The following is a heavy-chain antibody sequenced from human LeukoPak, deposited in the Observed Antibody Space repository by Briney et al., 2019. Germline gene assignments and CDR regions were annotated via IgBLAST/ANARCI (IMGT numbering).Heavy chain of an antibody. CDR1: GFTFSSYG. CDR3: ARDPFDCTNGVCYTDAFDI. Sequence: TGGSLRLSCAASGFTFSSYGMHWVRQAPGKGLEWVAVIWYDGSNKYYADSVKGRFTISRDNSKNTLYLQMNSLRAEDTAVYYCARDPFDCTNGVCYTDAFDIWGQGTMLTVSS. CDR2: IWYDGSNK. D-gene: IGHD2-8*01. V-gene: IGHV3-33*01. J-gene: IGHJ3*02.